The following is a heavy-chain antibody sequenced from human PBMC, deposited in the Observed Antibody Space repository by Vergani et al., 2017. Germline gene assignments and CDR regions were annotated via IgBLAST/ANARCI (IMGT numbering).Heavy chain of an antibody. CDR2: IFPSGNS. Sequence: QLQLQESGSGLVKPSQTLSLTCAVSGDSITNGGFSWNWIRQPPGKGPEWIGYIFPSGNSDYNPSLKNRVSISLDKSKNQFSLCVNSVTAADTAVYYCARDGGEYDKDALDVCVQGTKVTVTS. J-gene: IGHJ3*01. CDR3: ARDGGEYDKDALDV. CDR1: GDSITNGGFS. V-gene: IGHV4-30-2*01. D-gene: IGHD2-21*01.